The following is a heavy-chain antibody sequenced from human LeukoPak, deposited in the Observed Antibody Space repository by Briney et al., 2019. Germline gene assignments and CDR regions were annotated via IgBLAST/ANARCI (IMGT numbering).Heavy chain of an antibody. CDR1: GGSISSSSYY. D-gene: IGHD3-22*01. V-gene: IGHV4-39*07. CDR2: IYYSGST. Sequence: SETLSLTCTVSGGSISSSSYYWGWIRQPPGKGLEWIGSIYYSGSTYYNPSLKSRVTISVDTSKNQFSLKLSSVTAADTAVYYCARGPSGYYDSSGSYLRYFDYWGQGTLVTVSS. J-gene: IGHJ4*02. CDR3: ARGPSGYYDSSGSYLRYFDY.